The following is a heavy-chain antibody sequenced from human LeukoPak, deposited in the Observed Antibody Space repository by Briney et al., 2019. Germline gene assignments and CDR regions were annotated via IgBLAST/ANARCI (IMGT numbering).Heavy chain of an antibody. D-gene: IGHD6-19*01. CDR2: IYTSGST. V-gene: IGHV4-4*07. CDR3: ARDGDGYSSGWYGGFDY. CDR1: GGSISSYY. Sequence: SETLSLTCTVSGGSISSYYWSWIRQPAGKGLEWIGRIYTSGSTNYNPPLKSRVTMSVDTSKNQFSLKLSSVTAADTAVYYCARDGDGYSSGWYGGFDYWGQGTLVTVSS. J-gene: IGHJ4*02.